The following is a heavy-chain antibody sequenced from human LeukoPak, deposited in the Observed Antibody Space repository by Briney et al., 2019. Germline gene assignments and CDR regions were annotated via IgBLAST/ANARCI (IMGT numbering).Heavy chain of an antibody. J-gene: IGHJ4*02. CDR2: IHYSGST. CDR1: GGSISSYY. V-gene: IGHV4-59*08. CDR3: ARLTHYYDSSGYYYPMKYDY. D-gene: IGHD3-22*01. Sequence: SETLSLTCTVSGGSISSYYWSWIRQPPGKGLEWIGYIHYSGSTNYNPSLKSRVTISVDTSKNQFSLKLSSVTAADTAVYYCARLTHYYDSSGYYYPMKYDYWGQGTLVTVSS.